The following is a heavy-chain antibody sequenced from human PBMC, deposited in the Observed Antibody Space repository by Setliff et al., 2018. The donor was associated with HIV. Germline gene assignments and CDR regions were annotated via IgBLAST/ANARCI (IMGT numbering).Heavy chain of an antibody. J-gene: IGHJ3*02. Sequence: GGSLRLSCTTSGFTFGDYAMSWVRQAPGKGLEWVGFIRSKTDGGTTDYAAPVKGRFTISRDDSKNTLYLQMNSLKTEDTAVYYCTTDRPDYCSSTSCLGAFDIWGQGTMVTVSS. D-gene: IGHD2-2*01. CDR1: GFTFGDYA. CDR2: IRSKTDGGTT. CDR3: TTDRPDYCSSTSCLGAFDI. V-gene: IGHV3-15*01.